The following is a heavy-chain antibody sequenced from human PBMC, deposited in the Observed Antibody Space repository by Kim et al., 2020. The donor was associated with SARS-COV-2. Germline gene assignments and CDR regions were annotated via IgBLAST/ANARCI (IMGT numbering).Heavy chain of an antibody. D-gene: IGHD1-26*01. Sequence: GGSLRLSCEASGFTFSPYWMHWVHQAPGKGLLWVSRINSDGSSTTYADSVKGRFTISRDNAKNTVYLQMNSLRAEDTAVYYCARGSSGSYPRAFDMWGQGTMVTVSS. CDR3: ARGSSGSYPRAFDM. CDR1: GFTFSPYW. V-gene: IGHV3-74*01. CDR2: INSDGSST. J-gene: IGHJ3*02.